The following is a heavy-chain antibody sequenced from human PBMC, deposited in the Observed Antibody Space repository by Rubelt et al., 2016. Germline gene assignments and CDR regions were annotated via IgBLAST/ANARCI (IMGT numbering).Heavy chain of an antibody. J-gene: IGHJ3*02. CDR3: ARVRKLVKPYEAFDI. D-gene: IGHD1-26*01. CDR2: INPNSGGT. Sequence: GEGLEWMGWINPNSGGTNYAQKFQGRVTMTRDTSISTAYMELSRLRSDDTAVYYCARVRKLVKPYEAFDIWGQGTMVTVSS. V-gene: IGHV1-2*02.